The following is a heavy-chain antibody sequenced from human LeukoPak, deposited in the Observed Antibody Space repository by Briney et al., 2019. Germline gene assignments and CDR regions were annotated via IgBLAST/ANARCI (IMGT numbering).Heavy chain of an antibody. CDR3: ARPSVDTAMLPDDAFDI. V-gene: IGHV5-51*01. D-gene: IGHD5-18*01. CDR2: IYPGDSDT. J-gene: IGHJ3*02. CDR1: GYSFTSYW. Sequence: GESLKISCKGSGYSFTSYWIGGVRQVPGKGLEWMGIIYPGDSDTRYSPSFQGQVTISADKSISTAYLQWSSLKASDTAMYYCARPSVDTAMLPDDAFDIWGQGTMVTVSS.